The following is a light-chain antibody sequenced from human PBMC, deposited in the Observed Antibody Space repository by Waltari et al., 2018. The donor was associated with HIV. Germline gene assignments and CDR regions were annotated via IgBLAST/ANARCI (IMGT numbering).Light chain of an antibody. CDR1: QYINTF. CDR3: QQSYTAPWT. J-gene: IGKJ1*01. CDR2: VAS. Sequence: DIQMTQSPSSLSASVGDRVTITCRASQYINTFLNWYQQKPGKAPKLLISVASNLQTGVPSRFTGSGSGTDFTLTLSSLQPEDCATYYCQQSYTAPWTFGQGTTV. V-gene: IGKV1-39*01.